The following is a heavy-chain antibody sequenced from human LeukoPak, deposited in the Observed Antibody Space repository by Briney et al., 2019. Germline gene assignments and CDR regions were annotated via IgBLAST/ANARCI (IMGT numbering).Heavy chain of an antibody. Sequence: SVKVSCKASGGTFSSYAISWVRQAPGQGLEWMGGIIPIFGTANYAQKFQGRVTITADESTNTAYMELRSLRFDDTAVYYCARNKRMVLHMTTRGNGMDVWGQGTTVTVSS. CDR2: IIPIFGTA. CDR1: GGTFSSYA. V-gene: IGHV1-69*01. CDR3: ARNKRMVLHMTTRGNGMDV. J-gene: IGHJ6*02. D-gene: IGHD4/OR15-4a*01.